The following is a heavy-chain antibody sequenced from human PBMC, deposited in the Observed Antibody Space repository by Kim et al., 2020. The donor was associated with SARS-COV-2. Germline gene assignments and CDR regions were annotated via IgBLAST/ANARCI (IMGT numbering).Heavy chain of an antibody. D-gene: IGHD3-3*01. CDR1: GYTFTSYG. V-gene: IGHV1-18*04. CDR2: ISAYNGNT. Sequence: ASVKVSCKASGYTFTSYGISWVRQAPGQGLEWMGWISAYNGNTNYAQKLQGRVTMTTDTSTSTAYMELRSLRSDDTAVYYCARDRLGRHDFWSGYNRYYYYGMDVWGQGTTVTVSS. J-gene: IGHJ6*02. CDR3: ARDRLGRHDFWSGYNRYYYYGMDV.